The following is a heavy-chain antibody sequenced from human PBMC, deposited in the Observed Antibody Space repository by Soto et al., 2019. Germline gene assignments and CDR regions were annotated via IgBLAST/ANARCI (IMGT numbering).Heavy chain of an antibody. D-gene: IGHD1-26*01. CDR1: GFTFSDYY. J-gene: IGHJ5*02. V-gene: IGHV3-11*01. CDR2: ISSSGSTI. Sequence: GGSLRLSCAASGFTFSDYYMSWIRQAPGKGLEWVSYISSSGSTIYYADSVKGRFTISRDNAQNSLYLQMNSLRAEDTAVYYCARGPTTWENWFDPWGQGTLVTVSS. CDR3: ARGPTTWENWFDP.